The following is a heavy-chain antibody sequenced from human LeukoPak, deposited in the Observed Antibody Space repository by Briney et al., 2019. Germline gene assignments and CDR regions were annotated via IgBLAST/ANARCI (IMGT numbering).Heavy chain of an antibody. D-gene: IGHD2-2*02. Sequence: PGRSLRLSCAASGFTFSSYGMHWVRQAPGKELEWVAVISYDGSNKYYADSVKGRFTISRDNSKNTLYLQMNSLRAEDTAVYYCAKGRLGYCSSTSCYTRDYFDYWGQGTLVTVSS. J-gene: IGHJ4*02. CDR2: ISYDGSNK. CDR3: AKGRLGYCSSTSCYTRDYFDY. V-gene: IGHV3-30*18. CDR1: GFTFSSYG.